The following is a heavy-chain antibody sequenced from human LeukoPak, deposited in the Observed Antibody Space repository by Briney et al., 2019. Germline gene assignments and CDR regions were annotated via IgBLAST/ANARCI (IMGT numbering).Heavy chain of an antibody. CDR1: GFAVSTNYY. CDR3: ATRVTADSYDASDI. CDR2: ISSTSNHI. Sequence: TGGSLRLSCTASGFAVSTNYYMSWVRQAPGKGLEWVSSISSTSNHIYYADSVKGRFTISRDNAKNSLYLQMNSLRAEDTAVYYCATRVTADSYDASDIWGQGTMVTVSS. D-gene: IGHD2-21*02. J-gene: IGHJ3*02. V-gene: IGHV3-21*01.